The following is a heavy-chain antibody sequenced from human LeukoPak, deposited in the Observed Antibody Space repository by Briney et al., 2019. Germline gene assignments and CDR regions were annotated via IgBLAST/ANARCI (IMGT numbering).Heavy chain of an antibody. V-gene: IGHV4-39*01. D-gene: IGHD3-22*01. CDR2: IYYTGST. J-gene: IGHJ3*02. CDR3: ARRLLHYYNSSGYLVRSAFDI. CDR1: GGSISSSSYY. Sequence: SETLSLTCTVSGGSISSSSYYWGWIRQPPGKGLEWIGSIYYTGSTNYNPSLKSRVTISVDTSKNQFSLRLSSVTAADTAVYYCARRLLHYYNSSGYLVRSAFDIWGQGTMVIVSS.